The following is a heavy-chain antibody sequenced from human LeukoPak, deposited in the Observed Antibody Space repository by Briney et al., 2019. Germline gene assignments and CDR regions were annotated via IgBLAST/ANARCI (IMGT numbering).Heavy chain of an antibody. J-gene: IGHJ4*02. CDR1: GYTFTSYY. V-gene: IGHV1-46*01. D-gene: IGHD3-9*01. CDR3: ARDLGVTGSDY. Sequence: GASVKLSCKASGYTFTSYYMHWVRQAPGQGLQWMGIINPSGGTTTYAQRFQGRVTMTRDTSTSTVYMELTSLRSEDTAVYYCARDLGVTGSDYWGQGTLVTVSS. CDR2: INPSGGTT.